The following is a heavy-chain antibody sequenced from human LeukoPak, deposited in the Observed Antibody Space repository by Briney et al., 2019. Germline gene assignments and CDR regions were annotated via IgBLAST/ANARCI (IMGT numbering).Heavy chain of an antibody. J-gene: IGHJ4*02. Sequence: PGGSLRLSCAASGFNFSSYSMHWVRQAPGKGLEWVAVISYDVTYKYYADSVKGRFTITRDNSKNTLYLQMDSLRAEDTAVYYCAKYYDSSGWRGVFDYWGQGTLVTVSS. V-gene: IGHV3-30*18. D-gene: IGHD3-22*01. CDR3: AKYYDSSGWRGVFDY. CDR2: ISYDVTYK. CDR1: GFNFSSYS.